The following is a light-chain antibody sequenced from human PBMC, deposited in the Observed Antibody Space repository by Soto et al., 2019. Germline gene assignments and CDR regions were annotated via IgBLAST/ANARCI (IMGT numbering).Light chain of an antibody. CDR1: NIGTKS. V-gene: IGLV3-21*02. CDR3: AAWDDSLNGWV. Sequence: SYELTQPPSVSVSPGQTATITCGGDNIGTKSVHWYRQRPGQAPVLVLYDDRDRPSGVPDRFSGSKSGTSASLAISGLQSVDEADYYCAAWDDSLNGWVFGGGTKVTVL. CDR2: DDR. J-gene: IGLJ3*02.